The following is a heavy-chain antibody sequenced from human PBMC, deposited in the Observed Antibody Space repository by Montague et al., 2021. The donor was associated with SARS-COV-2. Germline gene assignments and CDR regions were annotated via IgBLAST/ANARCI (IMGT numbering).Heavy chain of an antibody. J-gene: IGHJ4*02. CDR3: ASDLSIYDSSAYYFQLDY. CDR2: ISCDGSNK. V-gene: IGHV3-30*04. Sequence: SLRLSCAASGFTFSDYAMHWVRQAPGKGLEWVAVISCDGSNKYYADSVKGRFTISRDNSKNTLYLQMNSLRAEDTAVYYCASDLSIYDSSAYYFQLDYWGQGTPVTVSS. CDR1: GFTFSDYA. D-gene: IGHD3-22*01.